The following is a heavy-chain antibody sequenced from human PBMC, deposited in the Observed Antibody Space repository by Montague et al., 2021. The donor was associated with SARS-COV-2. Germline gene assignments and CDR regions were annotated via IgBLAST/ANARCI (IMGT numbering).Heavy chain of an antibody. CDR3: AKDRVPSSSWYDGMDV. CDR1: GFTFSSYS. D-gene: IGHD6-13*01. J-gene: IGHJ6*02. Sequence: SLSLSFAASGFTFSSYSMTWVRQAPGRGLEWVSVVYSGGTTTYYADSVKGRFTISRDNSKNTLYLEMNSLRAEDTAIYYCAKDRVPSSSWYDGMDVWGQGTTVIVSS. CDR2: VYSGGTTT. V-gene: IGHV3-23*03.